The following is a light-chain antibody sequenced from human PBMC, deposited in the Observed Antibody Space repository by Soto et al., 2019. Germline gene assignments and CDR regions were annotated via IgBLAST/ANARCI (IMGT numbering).Light chain of an antibody. CDR1: QSISSY. Sequence: DIQMTQSPSSLSASVGDRVTITCRASQSISSYLNWYQQKPGKAPKLLIYAASSLQSGVPSRFSGSGSGTDFTLTNSSLQPEDFATYYCQQSYSTASTFGQGTKLEIK. V-gene: IGKV1-39*01. J-gene: IGKJ2*02. CDR2: AAS. CDR3: QQSYSTAST.